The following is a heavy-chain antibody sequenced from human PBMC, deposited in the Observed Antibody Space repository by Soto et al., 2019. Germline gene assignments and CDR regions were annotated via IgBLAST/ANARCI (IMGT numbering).Heavy chain of an antibody. V-gene: IGHV4-38-2*02. CDR3: ARDRSQDHDRSGLFES. J-gene: IGHJ4*02. CDR2: IYHSGHT. D-gene: IGHD3-22*01. Sequence: SETLSLTCVFSVYFISSGYYWGWIRQPPGKGLEWIGTIYHSGHTYYNPSLEGRVTISVDTSKNQFSLNLSSVNTADTAVYYCARDRSQDHDRSGLFESWGQRTLVTVSS. CDR1: VYFISSGYY.